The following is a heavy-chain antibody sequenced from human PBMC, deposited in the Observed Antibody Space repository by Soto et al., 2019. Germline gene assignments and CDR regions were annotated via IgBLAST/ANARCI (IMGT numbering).Heavy chain of an antibody. Sequence: GGSLRLSCAASGFTFSSYAMSWVRQAPGKGLEWVSAISGSGGSTYYADSVKGRFTISRDNSKNTLYLQMNSLRAEDTAVYYCAKTRVIQLWFRSNFDYWGQGTLVTVSS. CDR1: GFTFSSYA. V-gene: IGHV3-23*01. CDR2: ISGSGGST. D-gene: IGHD5-18*01. CDR3: AKTRVIQLWFRSNFDY. J-gene: IGHJ4*02.